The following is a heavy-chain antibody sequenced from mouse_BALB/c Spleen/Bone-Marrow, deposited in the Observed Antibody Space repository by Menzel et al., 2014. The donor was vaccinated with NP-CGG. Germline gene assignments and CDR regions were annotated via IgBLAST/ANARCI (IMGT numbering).Heavy chain of an antibody. D-gene: IGHD2-3*01. CDR1: GFTFSDFY. V-gene: IGHV7-1*02. J-gene: IGHJ4*01. CDR2: SRNKANDYTT. CDR3: ARDPRWLLAMDN. Sequence: DVKLVESGGGLVQPGGSLRLSCATSGFTFSDFYIEWVRQPPGKRLEWIAASRNKANDYTTEYSASVKGRFIVSRDTSQSILYLQMNALRAEDTAIYYCARDPRWLLAMDNWGQGTSVTVSS.